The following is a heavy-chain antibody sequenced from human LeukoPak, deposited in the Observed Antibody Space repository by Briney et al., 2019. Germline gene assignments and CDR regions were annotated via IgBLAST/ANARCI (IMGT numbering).Heavy chain of an antibody. Sequence: PSETLSLTCAVYGGSFSGYYWSWIRQPPGKGLEWIGEINHSGSTNYNPSLKSRVTISVDTSKNQFSLKLSSVTAADTAVYYCARVWYYDSSGYLDYWGQGTLVTVSS. CDR2: INHSGST. CDR1: GGSFSGYY. V-gene: IGHV4-34*01. CDR3: ARVWYYDSSGYLDY. J-gene: IGHJ4*02. D-gene: IGHD3-22*01.